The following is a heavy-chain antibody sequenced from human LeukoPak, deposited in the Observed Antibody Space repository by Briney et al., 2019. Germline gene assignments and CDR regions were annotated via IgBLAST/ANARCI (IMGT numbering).Heavy chain of an antibody. J-gene: IGHJ4*02. V-gene: IGHV4-34*01. CDR3: ASILERSGSYYFDY. D-gene: IGHD1-26*01. Sequence: PSETLSLTCAVYGGSFSGYYWSWIRQPPGKGLEWIGEINHSGSTNYNPFLKSRVTISVDTSKNQFSLKLSSVTAADTAVYYCASILERSGSYYFDYWGQGTLVTVSS. CDR1: GGSFSGYY. CDR2: INHSGST.